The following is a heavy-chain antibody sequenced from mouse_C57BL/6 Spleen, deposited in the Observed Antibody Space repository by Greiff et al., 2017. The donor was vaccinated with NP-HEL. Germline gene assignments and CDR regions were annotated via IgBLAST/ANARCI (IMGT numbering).Heavy chain of an antibody. D-gene: IGHD1-1*01. CDR3: DITPYYYAMDY. V-gene: IGHV5-4*01. CDR2: ISDGGSYT. CDR1: GFTFSSYA. Sequence: EVQRVESGGGLVKPGGSLKLSCAASGFTFSSYAMSWVRQTPEKRLEWVATISDGGSYTYYPDNVKGRFTISRDNAKNNLYLQMSHLKSEDTAMYYCDITPYYYAMDYWGQGTSVTVSS. J-gene: IGHJ4*01.